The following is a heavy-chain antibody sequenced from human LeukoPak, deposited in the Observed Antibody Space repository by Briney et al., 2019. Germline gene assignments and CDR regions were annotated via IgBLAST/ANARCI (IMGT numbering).Heavy chain of an antibody. CDR3: ARTKKGDGYNMYDWFDP. Sequence: GGSLRLSCAASGFTFSDYYMSWVRQAPGKGLERVSYISNTGSFIYYADSVKGRFTISRDNAKNSLYLQMNSLRAEDTAVYYCARTKKGDGYNMYDWFDPWGQGTLVTVSS. CDR1: GFTFSDYY. J-gene: IGHJ5*02. CDR2: ISNTGSFI. D-gene: IGHD5-24*01. V-gene: IGHV3-11*04.